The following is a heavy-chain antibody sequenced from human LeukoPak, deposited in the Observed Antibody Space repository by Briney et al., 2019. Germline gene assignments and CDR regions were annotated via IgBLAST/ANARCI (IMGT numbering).Heavy chain of an antibody. D-gene: IGHD6-19*01. CDR3: ARGGTTVAGTFWFDP. Sequence: SETLSLTCAVSGGSISSTNWWTWVRPPPGEGLEGIGEVYHTGSSNYNPSLKSRVTISVDKSKSQFSLNLSSVTAADTAVYYCARGGTTVAGTFWFDPWGQGTLVTVSS. V-gene: IGHV4-4*02. J-gene: IGHJ5*02. CDR2: VYHTGSS. CDR1: GGSISSTNW.